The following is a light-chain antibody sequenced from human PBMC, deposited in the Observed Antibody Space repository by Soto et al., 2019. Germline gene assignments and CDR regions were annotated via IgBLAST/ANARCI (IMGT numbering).Light chain of an antibody. Sequence: DIQMTQSPSSLSASVGDRITITCQASQDIGNYVNWYQQKPGKALKLLIFHASTLDTGVPSRFSGSGSGTDFTFTIGSLQPEDLATYYCQHYHNLPLTFGQGTKVDIK. CDR2: HAS. V-gene: IGKV1-33*01. J-gene: IGKJ1*01. CDR3: QHYHNLPLT. CDR1: QDIGNY.